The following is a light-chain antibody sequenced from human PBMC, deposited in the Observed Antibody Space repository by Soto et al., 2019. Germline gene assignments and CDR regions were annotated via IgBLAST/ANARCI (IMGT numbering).Light chain of an antibody. CDR3: PRYRTAVT. Sequence: EIVLTQSPGTLSLSAGERATLSCRASQSVSNNYLAWYQQKPGQAPRLLIYGASNRATGIPDRFSGSGSGTDFTLTISWVERREGKVCSRPRYRTAVTFVQGTRVEIK. CDR2: GAS. J-gene: IGKJ1*01. CDR1: QSVSNNY. V-gene: IGKV3-20*01.